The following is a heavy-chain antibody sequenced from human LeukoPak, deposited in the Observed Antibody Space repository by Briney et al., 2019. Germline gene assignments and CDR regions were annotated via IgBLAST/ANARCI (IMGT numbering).Heavy chain of an antibody. CDR2: IRYDGSNK. J-gene: IGHJ4*02. Sequence: GGSLRLSCAASGFTFSSYDVHWVRQAPGKGLQWVAFIRYDGSNKYYADSVKGRFTISRDNSKNTLYLQMNSLRAEDTAVYYCAKQPFGSGLYWGQGTLVTVSS. CDR1: GFTFSSYD. CDR3: AKQPFGSGLY. D-gene: IGHD3-3*01. V-gene: IGHV3-30*02.